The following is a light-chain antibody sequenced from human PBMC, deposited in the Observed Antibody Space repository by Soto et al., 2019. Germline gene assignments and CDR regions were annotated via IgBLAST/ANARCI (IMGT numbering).Light chain of an antibody. Sequence: VTQEPSLTVSPGGTVTLTCASTSGAVSSGSYPTWYQQKPGQTPRPLIYNTDSKYSWTPARFSGSLLGGQAALTLSAAQTEDEVEYYCLLYPGGIYVLGGGTKVTV. J-gene: IGLJ1*01. CDR2: NTD. CDR1: SGAVSSGSY. V-gene: IGLV7-43*01. CDR3: LLYPGGIYV.